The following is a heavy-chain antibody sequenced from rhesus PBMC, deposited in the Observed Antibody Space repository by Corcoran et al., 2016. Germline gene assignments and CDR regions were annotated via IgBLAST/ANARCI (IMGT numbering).Heavy chain of an antibody. Sequence: EVQLVDSGGGLAKPGGSLRLSCAASGFTCSSPWMNWVRQTPEKVPEWISVINYGGDIPYYADSVKGRFTISRDNSKTTLSLQMNSLRGEDTAVYYCAKDGFDYWGQGVLVTVSS. V-gene: IGHV3S42*01. J-gene: IGHJ4*01. CDR2: INYGGDIP. CDR3: AKDGFDY. CDR1: GFTCSSPW.